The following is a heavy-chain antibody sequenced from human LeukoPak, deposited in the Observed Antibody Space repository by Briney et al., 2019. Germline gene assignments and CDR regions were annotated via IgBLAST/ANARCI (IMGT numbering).Heavy chain of an antibody. V-gene: IGHV4-4*02. D-gene: IGHD3-10*01. J-gene: IGHJ4*02. CDR3: ARQEAPFGSGTYYNALDY. CDR2: IYHSGST. Sequence: SETLSLTCAVSGGSISSSNWWSWVRQPPGKGLEWIGEIYHSGSTNYNPSLKSRVTISVDKSKNQFSLRLSSVTAADTAVYYCARQEAPFGSGTYYNALDYWGQGTLVTVSS. CDR1: GGSISSSNW.